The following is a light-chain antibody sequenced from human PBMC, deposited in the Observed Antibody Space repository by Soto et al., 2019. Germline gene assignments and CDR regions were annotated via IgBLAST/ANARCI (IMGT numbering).Light chain of an antibody. CDR1: RTVLKTSNERNY. Sequence: IVMTQSPDSLAVSLGERATIYCKSSRTVLKTSNERNYLAWYQQKPGQSPKLLIYWASTREYGVPDRFSGSGSGTDFTLTISSLQAEDVATYYCQQYLDNLLTFGGGTKVEI. V-gene: IGKV4-1*01. CDR3: QQYLDNLLT. J-gene: IGKJ4*01. CDR2: WAS.